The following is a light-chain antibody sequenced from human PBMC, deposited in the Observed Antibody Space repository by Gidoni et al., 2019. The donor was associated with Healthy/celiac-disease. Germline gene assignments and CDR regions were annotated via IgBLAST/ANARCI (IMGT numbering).Light chain of an antibody. Sequence: DIVLPQSLGTLSLSQGERATLTCRSSQSVSSSNLACCQQQPGQAPSLRIYGASSRATCIPAWFCVSGSGTDFTLTISRLEPAEFAVYYCHQYGSSPPLTFGQGTKVEIK. V-gene: IGKV3-20*01. CDR3: HQYGSSPPLT. CDR2: GAS. J-gene: IGKJ1*01. CDR1: QSVSSSN.